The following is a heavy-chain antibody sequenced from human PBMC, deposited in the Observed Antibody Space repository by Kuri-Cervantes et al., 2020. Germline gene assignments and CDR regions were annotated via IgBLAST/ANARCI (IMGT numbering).Heavy chain of an antibody. D-gene: IGHD3-10*01. J-gene: IGHJ4*02. V-gene: IGHV3-9*01. CDR1: GFTFDDYA. CDR3: VRDPHAMVRGNLFDY. CDR2: ISWNSGSI. Sequence: SLKISCAASGFTFDDYAMHWVRQAPGKGLEWVSGISWNSGSIGYADSVKGRFTISRDNAKNSLYLQMNSLRAEDTAVYYCVRDPHAMVRGNLFDYWGQGTLVTVSS.